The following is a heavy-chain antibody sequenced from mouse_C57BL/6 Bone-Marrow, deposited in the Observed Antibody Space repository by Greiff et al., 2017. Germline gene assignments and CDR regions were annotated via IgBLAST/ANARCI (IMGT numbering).Heavy chain of an antibody. J-gene: IGHJ4*01. CDR3: AREGAFYYAMDY. CDR2: IYPGGGYT. D-gene: IGHD3-1*01. Sequence: VQLQQSGAELVRPGTSVKMSCKASGYTFPNYWLGWAKQRPGHGLEWIGDIYPGGGYTNSNEKFKGKATLTADNSSSPAYMQFSSLTSENSAIYYCAREGAFYYAMDYWSQGTSVTVSS. V-gene: IGHV1-63*01. CDR1: GYTFPNYW.